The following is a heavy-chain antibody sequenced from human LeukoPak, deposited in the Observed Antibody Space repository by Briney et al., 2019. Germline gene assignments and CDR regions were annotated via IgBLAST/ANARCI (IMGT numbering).Heavy chain of an antibody. CDR3: ARRQSNSPGY. J-gene: IGHJ4*02. CDR2: INHSGST. D-gene: IGHD1-1*01. Sequence: ESSETLSLTCAVYGGSFSGYYWSWIRQPPGKGLGWIGEINHSGSTNYNPSLKSRVTISVDTSKNQFSLKLSFVTAADTAVYYCARRQSNSPGYWGQGTLVTVSS. CDR1: GGSFSGYY. V-gene: IGHV4-34*01.